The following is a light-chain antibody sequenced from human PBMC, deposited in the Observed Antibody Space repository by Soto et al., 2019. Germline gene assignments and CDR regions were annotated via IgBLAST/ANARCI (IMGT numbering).Light chain of an antibody. V-gene: IGLV2-23*01. CDR2: EAL. CDR1: STDVGSHYL. CDR3: CSYAGRSPVV. J-gene: IGLJ3*02. Sequence: QSALTQPASVSGSPGQSITISCTGTSTDVGSHYLVSWYQQHPGKVPKLIIYEALNRPSGVSNRFSGSKSGNTASLTISGLLPEDEADYYFCSYAGRSPVVFGGGTKLTVL.